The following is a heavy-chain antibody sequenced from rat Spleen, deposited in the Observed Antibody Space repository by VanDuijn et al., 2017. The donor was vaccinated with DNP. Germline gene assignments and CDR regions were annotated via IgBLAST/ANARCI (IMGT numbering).Heavy chain of an antibody. Sequence: EVQLVESGGGLVQPGRSMKLSCVASGFTFSHYYMAWVRQAPTTSLEWVASISNGGGNTYYRDSVKGRFTISRDNAKSTLYLQMNSLRSEDMATYYCARWNSGHFDYWGQGVMVPVSS. CDR2: ISNGGGNT. CDR1: GFTFSHYY. CDR3: ARWNSGHFDY. D-gene: IGHD4-3*01. V-gene: IGHV5-25*01. J-gene: IGHJ2*01.